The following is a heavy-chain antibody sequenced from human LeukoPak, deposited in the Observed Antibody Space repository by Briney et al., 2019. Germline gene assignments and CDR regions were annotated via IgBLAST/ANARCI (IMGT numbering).Heavy chain of an antibody. J-gene: IGHJ4*02. Sequence: GGSLRLSCAASGFTFSSYGLTWVRQAPGKGLEWVSYISSSGSTIYYADSVKGRLTISRDNSKNTLYLQMNSLRAEDTAVYYCARVVDHDYGDYYLDYWGQGTLVTVSS. D-gene: IGHD4-17*01. CDR2: ISSSGSTI. CDR1: GFTFSSYG. CDR3: ARVVDHDYGDYYLDY. V-gene: IGHV3-48*01.